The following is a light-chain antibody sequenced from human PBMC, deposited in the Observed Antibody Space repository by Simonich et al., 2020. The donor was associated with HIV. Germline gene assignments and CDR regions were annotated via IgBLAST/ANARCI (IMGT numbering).Light chain of an antibody. CDR1: QSVLYSSNNKNY. CDR3: QQYYTTLYT. V-gene: IGKV4-1*01. CDR2: WAS. Sequence: DIVMTQSPDSLAVSLGERATNNCKSSQSVLYSSNNKNYLAWYQQKPGQPPKLLIYWASTREFGVPDRFSGSGSGTDFTLTISSLQAEDVAIYYCQQYYTTLYTFGQGTKLEIK. J-gene: IGKJ2*01.